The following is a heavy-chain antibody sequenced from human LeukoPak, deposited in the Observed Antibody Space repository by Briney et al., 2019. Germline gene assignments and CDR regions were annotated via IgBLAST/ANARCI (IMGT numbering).Heavy chain of an antibody. CDR1: GFTFSSYG. J-gene: IGHJ4*02. D-gene: IGHD3-22*01. CDR2: IWYDGSNK. Sequence: HPGGSLRLSCAASGFTFSSYGMHWVRQAPGKGLEWVAVIWYDGSNKYYADSVKGRFTISRDNSKNTLYLQMNSLRAEDTAVYYCARERGYCAIDYWGQGTLVTVSS. V-gene: IGHV3-33*08. CDR3: ARERGYCAIDY.